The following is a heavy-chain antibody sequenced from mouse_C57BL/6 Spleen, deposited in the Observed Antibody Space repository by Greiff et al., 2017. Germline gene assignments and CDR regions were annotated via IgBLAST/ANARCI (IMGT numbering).Heavy chain of an antibody. J-gene: IGHJ3*01. V-gene: IGHV5-4*03. D-gene: IGHD2-12*01. CDR2: ISDGGSYT. CDR3: ARTYTFAY. Sequence: EVKLVESGGGLVKPGGSLKLSCAASGFTFSSYAMSWVRQTPEKRLEWVATISDGGSYTYYPDNVKGRFTISRDNAKNNLYLQMSHLKSEDTAMYYCARTYTFAYWGQGTLVTVSA. CDR1: GFTFSSYA.